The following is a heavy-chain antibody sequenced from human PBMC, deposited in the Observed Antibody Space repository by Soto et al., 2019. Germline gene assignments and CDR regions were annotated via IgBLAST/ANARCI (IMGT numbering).Heavy chain of an antibody. CDR2: ISGSRGST. CDR1: GFTFSSCA. Sequence: AGSLRLSCAASGFTFSSCAMSWVRQAPGKGLEWVSAISGSRGSTYYADSVKGRFTISRDNSKNTLYLQMNSLRAEDTAVYYCATRFYGDYYYYGMDVWGQGTTVTVSS. CDR3: ATRFYGDYYYYGMDV. D-gene: IGHD4-17*01. V-gene: IGHV3-23*01. J-gene: IGHJ6*02.